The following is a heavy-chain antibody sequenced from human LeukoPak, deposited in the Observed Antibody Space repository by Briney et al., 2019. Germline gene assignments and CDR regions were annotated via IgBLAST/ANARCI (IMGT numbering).Heavy chain of an antibody. Sequence: ASVNVSCKASGYTFTNHDINWVRQATGQGLEWMGWMNPNSGNTGHAQKFQGRVTMTRDTSISTAYMELSSLRSEDTAVYYCARGPPPHCSGGSCYSWGFVGYWGQGTLVTVSS. CDR2: MNPNSGNT. CDR1: GYTFTNHD. V-gene: IGHV1-8*01. D-gene: IGHD2-15*01. CDR3: ARGPPPHCSGGSCYSWGFVGY. J-gene: IGHJ4*02.